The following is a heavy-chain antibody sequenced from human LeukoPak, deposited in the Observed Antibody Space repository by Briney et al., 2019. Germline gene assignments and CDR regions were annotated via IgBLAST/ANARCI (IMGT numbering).Heavy chain of an antibody. V-gene: IGHV3-48*03. Sequence: GGSLRLSCAASGFTFSSYEMSWVRQAPGKGLEWISYISSSGSTIYYADSVKGRFTISRDNTKNSLYLQMNSLRAEDTAVYYCASVYLNYIDYWGQGTLVTVSS. J-gene: IGHJ4*02. CDR3: ASVYLNYIDY. D-gene: IGHD1-7*01. CDR2: ISSSGSTI. CDR1: GFTFSSYE.